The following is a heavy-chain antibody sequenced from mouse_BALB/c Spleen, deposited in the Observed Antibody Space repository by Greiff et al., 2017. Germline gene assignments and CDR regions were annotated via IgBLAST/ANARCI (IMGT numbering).Heavy chain of an antibody. V-gene: IGHV1-14*01. CDR3: AKGEDYYRFYYYAMDY. D-gene: IGHD2-14*01. CDR2: INPYNDGT. J-gene: IGHJ4*01. Sequence: VQLQQSGPELVKPGASVKMSCKASGYTFTSYVMHWVKQKPGQGLEWIGYINPYNDGTKYNEKFKGKATLTSDKSSSTAYMELSSLTSEDSAVYYCAKGEDYYRFYYYAMDYWGQGTSVTVSS. CDR1: GYTFTSYV.